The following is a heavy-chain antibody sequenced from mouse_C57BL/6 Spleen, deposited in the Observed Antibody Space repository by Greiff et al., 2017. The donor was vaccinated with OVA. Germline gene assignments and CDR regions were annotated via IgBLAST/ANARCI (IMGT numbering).Heavy chain of an antibody. CDR3: TRGYDYDYFDY. Sequence: VQLQQSGAELVRPGASVTLSCKASGYTFTDYEMHWVKQTPVPGLEWIGAIDPETGGTAYNQKFKGKAILTAAKSSSTAYMELRSLTSEDSAVYYCTRGYDYDYFDYWGQGTTLTVSS. CDR2: IDPETGGT. J-gene: IGHJ2*01. V-gene: IGHV1-15*01. D-gene: IGHD2-4*01. CDR1: GYTFTDYE.